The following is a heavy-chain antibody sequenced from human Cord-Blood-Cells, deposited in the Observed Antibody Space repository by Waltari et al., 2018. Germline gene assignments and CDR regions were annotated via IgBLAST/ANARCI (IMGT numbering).Heavy chain of an antibody. CDR1: GYSISSGYY. Sequence: QVQLQESGPGLVKPSATLSLTCAVSGYSISSGYYWGWIRQPPGKGLEWIGSIYHSGSTYYNPSLKSRVTISVDTSKNQFSLKLSSVTAADTAVYYCARVPDWEAFDIWGQGTMVTVSS. CDR2: IYHSGST. V-gene: IGHV4-38-2*01. J-gene: IGHJ3*02. D-gene: IGHD1-26*01. CDR3: ARVPDWEAFDI.